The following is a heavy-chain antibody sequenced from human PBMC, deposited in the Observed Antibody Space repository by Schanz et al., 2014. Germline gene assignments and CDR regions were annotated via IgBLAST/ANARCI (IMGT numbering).Heavy chain of an antibody. CDR2: ISAYTNNT. V-gene: IGHV1-18*01. CDR3: ARDRRRYCSTASCLHDNWFDP. D-gene: IGHD2-2*01. CDR1: RYTFNTYG. Sequence: QGQLVQSGPEVKEPGASVKVSCEASRYTFNTYGLNWVRQAPGQWLEWMGWISAYTNNTNYAQKVQGRVTMTTDTSTGTAYMELRSLRSDDTAVYYCARDRRRYCSTASCLHDNWFDPWGQGTLVIVSS. J-gene: IGHJ5*02.